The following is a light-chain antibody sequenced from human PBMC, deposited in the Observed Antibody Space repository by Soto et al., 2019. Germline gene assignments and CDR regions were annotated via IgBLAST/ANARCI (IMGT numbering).Light chain of an antibody. Sequence: DIQMTQSPSTLSASVGDRVTITCRASQSISSWLAWYQQKPGKAPKLLIYRASNLESGVPSRFTGSGSGTEFTLTISSLQPYDFATYYCQQYKSSILTFGPGTKVDIK. J-gene: IGKJ3*01. V-gene: IGKV1-5*03. CDR3: QQYKSSILT. CDR1: QSISSW. CDR2: RAS.